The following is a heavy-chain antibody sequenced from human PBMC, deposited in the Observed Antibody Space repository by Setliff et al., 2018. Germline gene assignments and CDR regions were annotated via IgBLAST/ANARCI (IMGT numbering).Heavy chain of an antibody. V-gene: IGHV4-4*07. CDR2: IYIGGSA. Sequence: SETLSLTCTVSGGSISSYYWSWIRQPAGKGLEWIGHIYIGGSANYNPSLKSRVTMSIDTSKNPFSLKLNSVTAADMAVYYCAREQWLDPPGYYYMDVWAKGTTVTVS. D-gene: IGHD6-19*01. CDR3: AREQWLDPPGYYYMDV. CDR1: GGSISSYY. J-gene: IGHJ6*03.